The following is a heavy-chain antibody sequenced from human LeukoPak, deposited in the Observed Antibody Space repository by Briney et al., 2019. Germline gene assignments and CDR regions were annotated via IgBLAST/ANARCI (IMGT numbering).Heavy chain of an antibody. D-gene: IGHD3-9*01. CDR1: GFSFSEYY. J-gene: IGHJ4*02. Sequence: GGSLRLSCAASGFSFSEYYMTWIRQAPGKGLEWVSNLSSSGRYTNYADSVRGRFTISRDNAKKSLYLQMNSLRAEDTAVYYCAKSLTGYFRGFDCWGQGTLVTVSS. V-gene: IGHV3-11*03. CDR3: AKSLTGYFRGFDC. CDR2: LSSSGRYT.